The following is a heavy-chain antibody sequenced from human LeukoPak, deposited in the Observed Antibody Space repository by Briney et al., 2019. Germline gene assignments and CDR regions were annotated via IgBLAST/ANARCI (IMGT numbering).Heavy chain of an antibody. CDR2: ISPSGAT. CDR1: GVSFSGYS. V-gene: IGHV4-34*01. D-gene: IGHD2-21*01. J-gene: IGHJ4*02. CDR3: ARAIPITGY. Sequence: PSETLSLTCAVYGVSFSGYSWTWIRQPPGKGLEWIGEISPSGATDYSPSLKSRVTISINTSKNQFSLNLKSVTAADTAVYYCARAIPITGYWGQGTLVTVSS.